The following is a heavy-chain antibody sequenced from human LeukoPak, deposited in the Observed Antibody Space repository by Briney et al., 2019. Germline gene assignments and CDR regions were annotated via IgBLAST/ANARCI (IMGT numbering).Heavy chain of an antibody. D-gene: IGHD5-24*01. V-gene: IGHV3-23*01. CDR2: ISGSGGST. Sequence: GGSLRLSCAASGFTFSSYAMSWVRQAPGKGLEWVSAISGSGGSTYYADSVKGRFTISRENAKNSLYLQMNSLRAGDTAVYYCARGKMEGVNWFDPWGQGTLVTVSS. J-gene: IGHJ5*02. CDR1: GFTFSSYA. CDR3: ARGKMEGVNWFDP.